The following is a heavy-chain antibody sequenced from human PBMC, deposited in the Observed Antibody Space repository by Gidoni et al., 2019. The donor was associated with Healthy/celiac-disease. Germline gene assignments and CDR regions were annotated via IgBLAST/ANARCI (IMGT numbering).Heavy chain of an antibody. D-gene: IGHD3-10*01. Sequence: QVQLVQSGAEVKKPGASVQVSCKASGYTFTSYDTNWVRQATGQGLEWMGWMNPNSGNTGYAQKFQGRVTMTRNTSISTAYMELSSLRSEDTAVYYCARARPVRGSGRNWFDPWGQGTLVTVSS. CDR3: ARARPVRGSGRNWFDP. J-gene: IGHJ5*02. CDR2: MNPNSGNT. CDR1: GYTFTSYD. V-gene: IGHV1-8*01.